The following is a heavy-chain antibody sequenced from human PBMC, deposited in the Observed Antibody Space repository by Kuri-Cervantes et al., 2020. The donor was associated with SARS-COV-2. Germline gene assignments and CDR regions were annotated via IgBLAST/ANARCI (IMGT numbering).Heavy chain of an antibody. Sequence: SQTLSLTCAISGDSVSSNSAAWNWIRQSPSRDLEWLGRTYYRSKWYNDYAVSVKSRITINPDTSKNQFSLQLSSVTAADTAVYYCARETYYYGSGSYYNRNFDYWGQGTLVTVSS. CDR1: GDSVSSNSAA. CDR3: ARETYYYGSGSYYNRNFDY. D-gene: IGHD3-10*01. CDR2: TYYRSKWYN. J-gene: IGHJ4*02. V-gene: IGHV6-1*01.